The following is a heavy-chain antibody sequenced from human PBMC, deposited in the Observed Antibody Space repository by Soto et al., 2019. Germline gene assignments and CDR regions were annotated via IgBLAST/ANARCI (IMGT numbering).Heavy chain of an antibody. J-gene: IGHJ4*02. CDR2: ISGSGGST. D-gene: IGHD3-9*01. V-gene: IGHV3-23*01. CDR1: GFTFSSYA. Sequence: PGGSLRLSCAASGFTFSSYAISWVRQAPGKGLEWVSAISGSGGSTYYADSVKGRFTISRDNSKNTLYLQMNSLRAEDTAVYYCAKDSLVLRYFDWVLYFDYWGQGTLVTVSS. CDR3: AKDSLVLRYFDWVLYFDY.